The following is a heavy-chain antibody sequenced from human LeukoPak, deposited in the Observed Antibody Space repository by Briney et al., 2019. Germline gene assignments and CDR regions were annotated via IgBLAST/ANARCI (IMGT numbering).Heavy chain of an antibody. CDR1: GFTFSSYE. V-gene: IGHV3-48*03. Sequence: QPGGSLRLSCAASGFTFSSYEMNWVRQAPGKGLEWVSYISSSGSTIYYADSVKGRFTISRDNSKNTLYLQMNSLRAEDTAVYYCAKLLSMAAAGSNDYWGQGTLVTVSS. CDR2: ISSSGSTI. CDR3: AKLLSMAAAGSNDY. D-gene: IGHD6-13*01. J-gene: IGHJ4*02.